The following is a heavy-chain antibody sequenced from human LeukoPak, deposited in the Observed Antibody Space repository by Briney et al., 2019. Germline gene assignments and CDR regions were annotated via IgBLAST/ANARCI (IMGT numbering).Heavy chain of an antibody. CDR1: GYTFTGYY. CDR3: ARAKIKYYYDSSGLFDY. V-gene: IGHV1-2*02. Sequence: ASVKVSCKASGYTFTGYYMHWVRQAPGQGLEWMGWINPNSGGTNYAQKFQGRVTMTRDTSISTAYMELSRLRSDDTAVYYCARAKIKYYYDSSGLFDYWGQGTLVTVSS. CDR2: INPNSGGT. D-gene: IGHD3-22*01. J-gene: IGHJ4*02.